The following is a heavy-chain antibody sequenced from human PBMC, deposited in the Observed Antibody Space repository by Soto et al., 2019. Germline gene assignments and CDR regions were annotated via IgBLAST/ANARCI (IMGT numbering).Heavy chain of an antibody. CDR3: ARQIYDSDSGPNFQYYFDS. D-gene: IGHD3-22*01. Sequence: EVQLEQSGAEVKKPGESLTISCKGSGYSFAGYWITWVRQMPGKGLEWMGRIDPSDSQTYYSPSFRGHVTISAAKSITTVFLQWSILRASDTAMYYCARQIYDSDSGPNFQYYFDSWGQGTLVTVSS. V-gene: IGHV5-10-1*03. CDR1: GYSFAGYW. CDR2: IDPSDSQT. J-gene: IGHJ4*02.